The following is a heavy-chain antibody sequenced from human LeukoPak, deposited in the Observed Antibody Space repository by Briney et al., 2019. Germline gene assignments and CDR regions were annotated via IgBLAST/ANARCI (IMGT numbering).Heavy chain of an antibody. D-gene: IGHD1-26*01. CDR2: IYYSGST. Sequence: KSSETLSPTCTVSGGSVSHYYWSWLRQPPGKGLEWIGYIYYSGSTNYNPSLKSRVTISVDTSKNQFSLKLSSVTAADTAVYYCAGGGGWEGYMDVWGKGTTVTVSS. CDR1: GGSVSHYY. CDR3: AGGGGWEGYMDV. V-gene: IGHV4-59*02. J-gene: IGHJ6*03.